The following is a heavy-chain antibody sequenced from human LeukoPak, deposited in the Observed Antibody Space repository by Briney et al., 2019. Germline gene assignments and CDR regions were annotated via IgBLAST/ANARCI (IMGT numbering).Heavy chain of an antibody. D-gene: IGHD3-22*01. J-gene: IGHJ4*02. Sequence: GGSLRLSCAVSGFRVSSNHMTWVRQAPGKGLEWISLIYTGDVTYYADSVKGRFTISTDNSKNILFLQMDSLTAEDAALYYCARERDYDTYIDYWGQGTLVTVSS. V-gene: IGHV3-53*01. CDR1: GFRVSSNH. CDR3: ARERDYDTYIDY. CDR2: IYTGDVT.